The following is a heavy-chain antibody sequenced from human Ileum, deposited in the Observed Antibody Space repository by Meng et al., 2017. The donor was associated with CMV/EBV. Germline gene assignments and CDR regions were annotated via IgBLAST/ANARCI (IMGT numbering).Heavy chain of an antibody. CDR1: GFSLNNKEVG. CDR3: AHGYADPSYYFDY. D-gene: IGHD4-17*01. CDR2: IYWDDDK. Sequence: QLTLKAFCTTLVKPQQTPPLTCTFSGFSLNNKEVGVGWLRQPPGKALEWLALIYWDDDKRYSPSLKSRLTISKDTSGNHVVLTMTKEDPVDTATYYCAHGYADPSYYFDYWGQGTLVTVSS. V-gene: IGHV2-5*02. J-gene: IGHJ4*02.